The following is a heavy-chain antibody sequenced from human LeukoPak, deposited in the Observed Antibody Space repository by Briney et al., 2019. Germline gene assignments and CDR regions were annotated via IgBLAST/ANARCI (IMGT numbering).Heavy chain of an antibody. J-gene: IGHJ6*02. CDR1: GFTFSSYA. Sequence: PGGSLRLSCAASGFTFSSYAMHWVRQAPGKGLEWVALISYDGGKKYHADFVKGRFTISRDNAKNSLYLQMNSLRAEDTAVYYCARDGTAAGIYYYYGMDVWGQGTTVTVSS. D-gene: IGHD6-13*01. CDR2: ISYDGGKK. CDR3: ARDGTAAGIYYYYGMDV. V-gene: IGHV3-30-3*01.